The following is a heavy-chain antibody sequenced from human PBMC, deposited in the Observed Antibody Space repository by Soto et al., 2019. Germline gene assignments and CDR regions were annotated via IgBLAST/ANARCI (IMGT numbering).Heavy chain of an antibody. CDR3: ARDYGDYVPY. D-gene: IGHD4-17*01. CDR1: GFTFSTYS. J-gene: IGHJ4*02. V-gene: IGHV3-48*01. CDR2: ISSSSSTI. Sequence: EVQLVESGGGLVQPGGSLRLSCAASGFTFSTYSMNWVRQAPRKGLEWVSYISSSSSTIYYADSVKGRFTISRDNAKNSLYLQMNSLRAEDTAVYYCARDYGDYVPYWGQGTLVTVSS.